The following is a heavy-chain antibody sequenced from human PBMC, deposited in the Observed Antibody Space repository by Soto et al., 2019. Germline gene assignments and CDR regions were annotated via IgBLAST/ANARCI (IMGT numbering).Heavy chain of an antibody. V-gene: IGHV3-9*01. Sequence: GGSLRLSCAASGFTFDDYAMHWVRQAPGKGLEWVSGISWNSGSIGYADSVKGRFTISRDNAKNSLYLQMNSLRAEDTALYYCAKDFAAYYYDSSGYYYYYYGMDVWGQGTTVTVSS. J-gene: IGHJ6*02. D-gene: IGHD3-22*01. CDR2: ISWNSGSI. CDR3: AKDFAAYYYDSSGYYYYYYGMDV. CDR1: GFTFDDYA.